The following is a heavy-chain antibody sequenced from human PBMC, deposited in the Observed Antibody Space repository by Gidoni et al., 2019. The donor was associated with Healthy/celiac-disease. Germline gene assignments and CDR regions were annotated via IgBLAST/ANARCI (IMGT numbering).Heavy chain of an antibody. CDR1: GFPFSSYA. Sequence: EVQLLESGGGLVQPGGSLRLSCAASGFPFSSYAMSWVRQAPGKGLEWVSAISGSGGSTYYADSVKGRFTISRDNSKNTLYLQMNSLRAEDTAVYYCAKDYGSGRAPFDYWGQGTLVTVSS. CDR3: AKDYGSGRAPFDY. D-gene: IGHD3-10*01. CDR2: ISGSGGST. J-gene: IGHJ4*02. V-gene: IGHV3-23*01.